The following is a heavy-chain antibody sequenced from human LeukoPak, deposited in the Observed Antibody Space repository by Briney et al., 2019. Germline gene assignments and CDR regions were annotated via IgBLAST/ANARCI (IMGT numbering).Heavy chain of an antibody. CDR2: IIPIFGTA. V-gene: IGHV1-69*05. D-gene: IGHD6-13*01. Sequence: SVKVSCKASGGTFSSYAISWVRQAPGQGLEWMGGIIPIFGTANYAQKFQGRVTITTDESTSTAYMELSSLRSEDTAVYYCARDPAAGLGYFGYWGQGTLVTVSS. J-gene: IGHJ4*02. CDR3: ARDPAAGLGYFGY. CDR1: GGTFSSYA.